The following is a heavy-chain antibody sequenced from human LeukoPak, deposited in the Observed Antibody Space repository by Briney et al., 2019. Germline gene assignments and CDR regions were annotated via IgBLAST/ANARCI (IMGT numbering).Heavy chain of an antibody. Sequence: SETLSLTCAVSGGSISSSNWWSWVRQHPGKGLEWIGKIYHSGSTNYNPSLKSRVTISVDKSKNQFSLKLSSVTAADTAVYYCARGGSGSYYNYGMDVWGQGTTVTVSS. CDR1: GGSISSSNW. J-gene: IGHJ6*02. CDR2: IYHSGST. D-gene: IGHD3-10*01. CDR3: ARGGSGSYYNYGMDV. V-gene: IGHV4-4*02.